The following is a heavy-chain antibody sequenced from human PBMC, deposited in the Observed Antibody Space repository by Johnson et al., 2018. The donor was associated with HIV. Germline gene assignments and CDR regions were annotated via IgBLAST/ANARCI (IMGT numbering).Heavy chain of an antibody. CDR1: GFTFSTYV. D-gene: IGHD4-23*01. CDR2: ISYDGSNK. Sequence: VQLVESGGGVVQPGRYLRLSCAASGFTFSTYVMHWVRQAPGKGLEWVAVISYDGSNKYYADSVKGRFTISRDNSKNTLYLQMNSLRAEDTAVYFCAKGPVDYGGNYDGFGIWGQGTKVTVSS. J-gene: IGHJ3*02. CDR3: AKGPVDYGGNYDGFGI. V-gene: IGHV3-30*18.